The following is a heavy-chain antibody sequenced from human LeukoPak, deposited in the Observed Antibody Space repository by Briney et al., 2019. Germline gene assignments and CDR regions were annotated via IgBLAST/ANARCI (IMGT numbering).Heavy chain of an antibody. CDR1: GGSISSYY. CDR2: IYTSGST. D-gene: IGHD3-10*01. V-gene: IGHV4-4*07. CDR3: ARGIVYGSGSYYKAYYFDS. Sequence: SETLSLTCAVSGGSISSYYWSWIRQPAGKGLEWIGRIYTSGSTNYNPSLKSRVTISVDTSKNQFSLNLTSVTAADTAVYFCARGIVYGSGSYYKAYYFDSWGQGTLVTVSS. J-gene: IGHJ4*02.